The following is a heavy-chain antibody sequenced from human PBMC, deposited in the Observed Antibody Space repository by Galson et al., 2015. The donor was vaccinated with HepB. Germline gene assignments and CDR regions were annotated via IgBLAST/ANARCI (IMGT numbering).Heavy chain of an antibody. Sequence: SLRLSCAGSGFSFNTYTMNWIRQAPGQGLEWVSSISDSGSYMYYADSVKDRFTISRDNAKNSVSLQMSSLRGEDTAVYYCARGHVDYDPAGWFDPWGQGTLVTVSS. CDR3: ARGHVDYDPAGWFDP. CDR2: ISDSGSYM. CDR1: GFSFNTYT. V-gene: IGHV3-21*01. J-gene: IGHJ5*02. D-gene: IGHD4-17*01.